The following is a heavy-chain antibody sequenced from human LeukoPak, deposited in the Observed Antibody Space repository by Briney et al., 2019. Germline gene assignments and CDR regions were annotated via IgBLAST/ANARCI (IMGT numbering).Heavy chain of an antibody. J-gene: IGHJ3*02. V-gene: IGHV1-18*01. Sequence: RASVKVSCKASGYTFTSYGISWVRQAPGQGLEWMGWISAYNGNTNYAQKLQGRVTMTTDTSTSTAYMELRSLRSDDTAVYYCARSGYRYGADALDIWGQGTMVTVSS. D-gene: IGHD5-18*01. CDR1: GYTFTSYG. CDR2: ISAYNGNT. CDR3: ARSGYRYGADALDI.